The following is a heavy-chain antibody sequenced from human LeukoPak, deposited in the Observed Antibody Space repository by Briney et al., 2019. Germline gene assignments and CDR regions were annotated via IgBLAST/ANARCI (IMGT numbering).Heavy chain of an antibody. D-gene: IGHD2-21*01. J-gene: IGHJ5*02. CDR1: VGPINSSNYH. CDR3: ARTRDFAAPGFDP. V-gene: IGHV4-39*01. Sequence: PSETLSLTCTVSVGPINSSNYHWLSIRQPPGKGLEWIVSTTYSGSTWYYPSLKSRVTTSVATSKNQFSLKLYSVTDADTAVYHCARTRDFAAPGFDPWGQGTLVTVSS. CDR2: TTYSGST.